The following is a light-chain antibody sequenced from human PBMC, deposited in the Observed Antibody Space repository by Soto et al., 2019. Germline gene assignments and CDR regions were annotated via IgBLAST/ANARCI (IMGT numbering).Light chain of an antibody. CDR1: QSVSSN. V-gene: IGKV3-15*01. CDR2: AAS. CDR3: QQYNNWPGT. J-gene: IGKJ2*01. Sequence: EIVMTQSPATLSVSPGERATLSCRASQSVSSNLAWYHQKPGQAPRLLIYAASTRATGVPARFSGSGSGTEFTLTISSLQSEDFAVYYCQQYNNWPGTFGQGTKLEIK.